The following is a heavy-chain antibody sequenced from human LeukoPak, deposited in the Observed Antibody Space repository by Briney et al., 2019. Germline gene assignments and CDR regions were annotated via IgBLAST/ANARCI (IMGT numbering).Heavy chain of an antibody. CDR3: AHKKNSNAFDI. CDR2: IYGDDDK. CDR1: GFSLSTSGVG. D-gene: IGHD2/OR15-2a*01. V-gene: IGHV2-5*02. J-gene: IGHJ3*02. Sequence: SGPTLVKPTQTLTLTCTVSGFSLSTSGVGVGWIRQPPGKALEWLALIYGDDDKRYSPSPKSRLTITKDTSKNQAVLTMTNMDPVDTATYYCAHKKNSNAFDIWGQGTMVTVSS.